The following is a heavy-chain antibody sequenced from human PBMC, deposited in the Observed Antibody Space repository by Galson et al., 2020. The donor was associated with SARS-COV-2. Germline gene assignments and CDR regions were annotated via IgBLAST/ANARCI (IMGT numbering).Heavy chain of an antibody. Sequence: GESLKISCAASGFTFDDHAMSWVRQVPGKGLEWVSDINWNGDNTGYADSVRGRFTISRDNAKNSLYLQMNSLRVEDTALYHCVRNLGSGSNYNGDFWGQGTLVTVSS. D-gene: IGHD3-10*01. CDR3: VRNLGSGSNYNGDF. CDR1: GFTFDDHA. J-gene: IGHJ4*02. CDR2: INWNGDNT. V-gene: IGHV3-20*01.